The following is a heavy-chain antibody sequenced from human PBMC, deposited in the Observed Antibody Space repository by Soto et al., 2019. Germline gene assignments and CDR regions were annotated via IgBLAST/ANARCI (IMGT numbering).Heavy chain of an antibody. V-gene: IGHV1-69*06. CDR2: LIPLFGTS. Sequence: QVQLVQSGAEVKKPGSSVKVSCKASGGTFTGHAISWVRQAPGQGPEWMGGLIPLFGTSQHAQNFQGRLTITADKSTSTAYMELTSLRFEDTAIYYCARGPNWGYRFDSWGQGTLVTVSS. J-gene: IGHJ4*02. D-gene: IGHD7-27*01. CDR1: GGTFTGHA. CDR3: ARGPNWGYRFDS.